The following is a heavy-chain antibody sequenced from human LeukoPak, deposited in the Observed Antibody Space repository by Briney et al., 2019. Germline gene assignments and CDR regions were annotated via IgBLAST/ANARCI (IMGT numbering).Heavy chain of an antibody. Sequence: TSETLSLTCTVSGGSITSYYWSWIRQPPGKGLEWVASFYYTGSTNFNPSLKSRVTISVDTSKNQFSLKLSSVTAADTALYYCARGARSNWFDPWGQGTLVTVSS. V-gene: IGHV4-59*01. CDR2: FYYTGST. CDR3: ARGARSNWFDP. J-gene: IGHJ5*02. D-gene: IGHD3-10*01. CDR1: GGSITSYY.